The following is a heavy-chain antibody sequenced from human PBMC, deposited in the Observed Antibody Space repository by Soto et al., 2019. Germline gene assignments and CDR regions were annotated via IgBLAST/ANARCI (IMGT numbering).Heavy chain of an antibody. J-gene: IGHJ4*02. V-gene: IGHV4-61*01. CDR1: GDSVTSVNYF. CDR3: ARGEGNPYSAYHFDA. D-gene: IGHD2-21*01. CDR2: ISNSGIS. Sequence: SETLSLTCAVSGDSVTSVNYFWTWIRQPPGGGLEWIGYISNSGISKYNPSLKSRVAMSQDTSKNQFSLNLHSVTAADTAVYFCARGEGNPYSAYHFDAWGQGALVTVSS.